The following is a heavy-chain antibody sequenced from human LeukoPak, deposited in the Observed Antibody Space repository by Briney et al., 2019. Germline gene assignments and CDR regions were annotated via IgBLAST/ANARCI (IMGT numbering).Heavy chain of an antibody. CDR3: ARRHFGPALRDY. V-gene: IGHV4-39*01. Sequence: SETLSLTCTVSGGSISSGSYYWGWIRQPPGKGLEWIGNVYYSGSTSYNPSLKSRVTISVDTSKNQFSLKLSSVTAADTAVYYCARRHFGPALRDYWGQGTLVTVSS. J-gene: IGHJ4*02. CDR1: GGSISSGSYY. D-gene: IGHD2/OR15-2a*01. CDR2: VYYSGST.